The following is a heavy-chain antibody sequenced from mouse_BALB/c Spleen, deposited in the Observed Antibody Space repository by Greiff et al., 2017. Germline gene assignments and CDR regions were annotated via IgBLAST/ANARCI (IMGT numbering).Heavy chain of an antibody. D-gene: IGHD2-12*01. V-gene: IGHV5-4*02. J-gene: IGHJ3*01. Sequence: EVQGVESGGGLVKPGGSLKLSCAASGFTFSDYYMYWVRQTPEKRLEWVATISDGGSYTYYPDSVKGRFTISRDNAKNNLYLQMSSLKSEDTAMYYCARDGSYDGAWFAYWGQGTLVTVSA. CDR1: GFTFSDYY. CDR2: ISDGGSYT. CDR3: ARDGSYDGAWFAY.